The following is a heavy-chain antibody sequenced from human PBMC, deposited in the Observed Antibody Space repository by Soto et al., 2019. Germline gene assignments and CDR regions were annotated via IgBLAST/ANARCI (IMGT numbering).Heavy chain of an antibody. V-gene: IGHV5-51*01. CDR2: IYPGHHET. CDR3: ARSPRSSPYFDY. CDR1: GYTFSNFY. D-gene: IGHD6-13*01. J-gene: IGHJ4*02. Sequence: GESLKISCQSSGYTFSNFYIGWVRQLPVKGLEWMGIIYPGHHETRYSPSFHGKVTISADRSINTAYLQWNSLEASDTAFYFCARSPRSSPYFDYWGQGALVTVSS.